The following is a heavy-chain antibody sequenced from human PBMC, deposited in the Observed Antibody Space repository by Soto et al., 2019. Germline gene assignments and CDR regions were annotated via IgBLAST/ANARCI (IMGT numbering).Heavy chain of an antibody. D-gene: IGHD1-1*01. Sequence: QVQIVQSGAEVKKPGDSVKLSCTASGYIFTSYAMHWVRQAPGQSLEWLGWINTGTGVTTYSPRFRGRVTITRDISASTTYMDLNSLTSEDTSLYFCAREVLSSGEHYWGQGTLVSVSS. CDR2: INTGTGVT. V-gene: IGHV1-3*04. CDR3: AREVLSSGEHY. CDR1: GYIFTSYA. J-gene: IGHJ4*02.